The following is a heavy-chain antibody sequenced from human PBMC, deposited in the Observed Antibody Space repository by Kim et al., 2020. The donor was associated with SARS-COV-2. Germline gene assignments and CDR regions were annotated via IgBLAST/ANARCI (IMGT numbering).Heavy chain of an antibody. J-gene: IGHJ4*02. CDR2: IWYDGSNK. CDR1: GFTFSSYA. CDR3: AKDHGVAARPSPFDY. D-gene: IGHD6-6*01. Sequence: GGSLRLSCAASGFTFSSYAMHWVRQAPGKGLEWVAVIWYDGSNKYYADSVKGRFTISRDNSKNTLYLQMNSLRAEDTAVYYCAKDHGVAARPSPFDYWGQGTLVTVSS. V-gene: IGHV3-33*06.